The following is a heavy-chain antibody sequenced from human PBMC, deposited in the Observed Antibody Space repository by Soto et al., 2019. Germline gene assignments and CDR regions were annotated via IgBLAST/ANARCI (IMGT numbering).Heavy chain of an antibody. CDR2: ISSSGSTI. D-gene: IGHD5-12*01. V-gene: IGHV3-11*01. CDR3: ARGIVATILRPLIPP. Sequence: GGSLRLSCAASGFTFSDYYMSWIRQAPGKGLEWVSYISSSGSTIYYADSVKGRFTISRDNAKNSLYLQMNSLRAEDTAVYYCARGIVATILRPLIPPWGQGTLVTVSS. CDR1: GFTFSDYY. J-gene: IGHJ5*02.